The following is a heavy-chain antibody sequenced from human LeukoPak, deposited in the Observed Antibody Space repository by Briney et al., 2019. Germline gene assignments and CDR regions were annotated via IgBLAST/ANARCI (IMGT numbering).Heavy chain of an antibody. J-gene: IGHJ4*02. Sequence: SQTLSLTCAVSGGSISSGGYPWSWIRQPPGTGLEWIGYIYHSGSTYYNPSLKSRVTISVDRSKNQFSLKLSSVTAADTAVYYCARGLGYSSGWYDYWGQGTLVTVSS. CDR3: ARGLGYSSGWYDY. D-gene: IGHD6-19*01. CDR2: IYHSGST. V-gene: IGHV4-30-2*01. CDR1: GGSISSGGYP.